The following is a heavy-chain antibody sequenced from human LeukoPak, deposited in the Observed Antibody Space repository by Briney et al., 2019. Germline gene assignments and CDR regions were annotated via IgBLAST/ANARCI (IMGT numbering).Heavy chain of an antibody. D-gene: IGHD5-24*01. V-gene: IGHV3-21*01. CDR1: GFTFSSYA. J-gene: IGHJ4*02. CDR3: ARGRDGSQSPIDD. Sequence: GGSLRLSCAASGFTFSSYAMNWVRQAPGKGLEWVSSISSSSSYIYYADSVSGRFTISRDNAKNSLYLQMNSLRAEDTAVYYCARGRDGSQSPIDDWGQGTLVTVSS. CDR2: ISSSSSYI.